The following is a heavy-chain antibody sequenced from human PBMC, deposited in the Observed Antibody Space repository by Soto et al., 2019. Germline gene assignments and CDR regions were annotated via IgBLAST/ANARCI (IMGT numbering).Heavy chain of an antibody. CDR3: ARTGRIAIFGVVTEFDP. Sequence: SETLSLTCTVSGDSIGSSNFYWGWLRQPPGKGLEWIGSIFYSGNTYYNPSLKSRVIMSVDTSKNQLSLRLNSVTAADTAVYYCARTGRIAIFGVVTEFDPWGPGTLVTVSS. J-gene: IGHJ5*02. CDR2: IFYSGNT. D-gene: IGHD3-3*01. V-gene: IGHV4-39*01. CDR1: GDSIGSSNFY.